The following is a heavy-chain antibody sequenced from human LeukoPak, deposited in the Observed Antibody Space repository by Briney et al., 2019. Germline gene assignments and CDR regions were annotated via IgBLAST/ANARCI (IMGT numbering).Heavy chain of an antibody. V-gene: IGHV4-34*01. Sequence: PSETLSLTCAVYGGSFSGYYWSWIRQPPVKGLEWIGEINHSGSTNYNPSLKSRVTISVDTSKNQFSLKLSSVTAADTAVYYCARDRRYCSGGCCYSFDYWGQGTLVTVSS. CDR1: GGSFSGYY. D-gene: IGHD2-15*01. J-gene: IGHJ4*02. CDR2: INHSGST. CDR3: ARDRRYCSGGCCYSFDY.